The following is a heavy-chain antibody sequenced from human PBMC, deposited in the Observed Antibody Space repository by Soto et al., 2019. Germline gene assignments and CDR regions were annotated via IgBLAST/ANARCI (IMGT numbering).Heavy chain of an antibody. Sequence: LGESLKISCKGSGYSFSSYWTGWVRQMPGKGLEWMGIIYPGDSDTRYSPSFQGQVTISADKAISTAYLQWSSLKASDTAMYYCARRHSYDAFDIWGQGTMVTVSS. J-gene: IGHJ3*02. CDR1: GYSFSSYW. D-gene: IGHD5-18*01. CDR3: ARRHSYDAFDI. V-gene: IGHV5-51*01. CDR2: IYPGDSDT.